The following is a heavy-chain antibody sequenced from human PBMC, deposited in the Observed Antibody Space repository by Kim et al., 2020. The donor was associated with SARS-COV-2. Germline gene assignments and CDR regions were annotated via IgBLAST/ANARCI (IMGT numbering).Heavy chain of an antibody. Sequence: SETLSLTCTVSGGSISSYYWSWIRQPPGKGLEWIGYIYYSGSTNYNPSLKSRVTISVDTSKNQFSLKLSSVTAADTAVYYCAREAYYYDSSGFIGRYFDLWGRGTLVTVSS. CDR1: GGSISSYY. CDR3: AREAYYYDSSGFIGRYFDL. CDR2: IYYSGST. D-gene: IGHD3-22*01. V-gene: IGHV4-59*13. J-gene: IGHJ2*01.